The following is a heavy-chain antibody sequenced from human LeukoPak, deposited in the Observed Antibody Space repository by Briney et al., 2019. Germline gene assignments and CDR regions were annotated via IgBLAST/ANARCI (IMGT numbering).Heavy chain of an antibody. CDR2: ISSSSSYI. Sequence: PGGSLRLSCAASGFTFSSYSMNWVRQAPGKGLEWVSSISSSSSYIYYADSVKGRFTISRDNAKNSLYLQMNSLRAEDTAVYYCAPSFYYYGSGNNWFDPWGQGTLVTVSS. J-gene: IGHJ5*02. D-gene: IGHD3-10*01. V-gene: IGHV3-21*01. CDR1: GFTFSSYS. CDR3: APSFYYYGSGNNWFDP.